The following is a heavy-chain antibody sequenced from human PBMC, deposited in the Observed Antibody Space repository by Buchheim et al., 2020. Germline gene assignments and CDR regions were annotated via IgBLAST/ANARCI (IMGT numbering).Heavy chain of an antibody. CDR3: ARGPYYGSGRGYYYYGMDV. V-gene: IGHV4-34*01. CDR1: GGSFSGYY. D-gene: IGHD3-10*01. J-gene: IGHJ6*02. Sequence: QVQLQQWGAGLLKPSETLSLTCAVYGGSFSGYYWSWIRQPPGKGLEWIGEINHSGSTNYNPSLQSRVPISVDTSKNQFSLKLSSVTAADTAVYYCARGPYYGSGRGYYYYGMDVWGQGTT. CDR2: INHSGST.